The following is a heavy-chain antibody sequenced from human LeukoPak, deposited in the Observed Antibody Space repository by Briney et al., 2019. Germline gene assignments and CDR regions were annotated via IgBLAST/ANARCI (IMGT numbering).Heavy chain of an antibody. V-gene: IGHV4-39*02. D-gene: IGHD6-13*01. J-gene: IGHJ4*02. CDR1: GGSISSSSYY. CDR3: ARESPSSWYGIDF. Sequence: KPSETLSLTCTVSGGSISSSSYYWGWIRQPPGKGLERIGAIYYSGRTYHNPSLKSRVTISVDTSKNQFSLKVTSVTAADTAVYYCARESPSSWYGIDFWGQGTLVTVSS. CDR2: IYYSGRT.